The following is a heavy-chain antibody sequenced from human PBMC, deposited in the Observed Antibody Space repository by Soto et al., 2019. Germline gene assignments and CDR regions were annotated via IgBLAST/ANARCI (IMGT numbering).Heavy chain of an antibody. J-gene: IGHJ6*02. CDR1: GYTVTGYY. D-gene: IGHD3-22*01. V-gene: IGHV1-2*02. Sequence: ASVKVSCKASGYTVTGYYMQWVRQAPGQGLEWMGWINPNSGGTHHAQESQDRVTMTRDTSITTAYMELSRLRYDDTAVYCCATKYYDDSSGYSAYDAMDVWGQGTTVTVSS. CDR2: INPNSGGT. CDR3: ATKYYDDSSGYSAYDAMDV.